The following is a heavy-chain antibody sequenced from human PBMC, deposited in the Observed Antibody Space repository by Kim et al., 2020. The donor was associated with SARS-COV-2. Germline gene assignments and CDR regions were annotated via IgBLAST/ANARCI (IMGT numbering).Heavy chain of an antibody. V-gene: IGHV3-23*01. CDR3: AKRRRGRYCSSTSCSEGIDY. CDR1: GFTFSSYA. D-gene: IGHD2-2*01. J-gene: IGHJ4*02. CDR2: ISGSGGST. Sequence: GGYLRLSCAASGFTFSSYAMSWVRQAPGKGLEWVSAISGSGGSTYYADSVKGRFTISRDNSKNTLYLQMNSLRAEDTAVYYCAKRRRGRYCSSTSCSEGIDYWGQGTLVTVSS.